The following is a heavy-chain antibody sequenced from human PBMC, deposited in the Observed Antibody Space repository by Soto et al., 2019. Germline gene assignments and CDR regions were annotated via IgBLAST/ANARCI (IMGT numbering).Heavy chain of an antibody. J-gene: IGHJ6*02. CDR2: ISYDGSNK. D-gene: IGHD6-6*01. V-gene: IGHV3-30-3*01. Sequence: GGSLRLSCAASGFTFSSYAMHWVRQAPGKGLEWVAVISYDGSNKYYADSVKGRFTISRDNSKNTLYLQMNSLRAEDTAVYYCARSSGGYSSSSSYYYGMDVWGQGTTVTVSS. CDR3: ARSSGGYSSSSSYYYGMDV. CDR1: GFTFSSYA.